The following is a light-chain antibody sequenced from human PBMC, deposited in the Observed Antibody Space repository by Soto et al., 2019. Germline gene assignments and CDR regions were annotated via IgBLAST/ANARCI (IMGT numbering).Light chain of an antibody. CDR2: EDT. J-gene: IGLJ2*01. Sequence: QSALTQPASVSGSPGQSITISCTGTSSDVGNYNLVSWYQQHPGKAPKLIIYEDTKWPSGVYNRFSASKSGNTASLTIAGLQADDEADYYCCSYAGSSTFIFVGGTKLTVL. V-gene: IGLV2-23*02. CDR3: CSYAGSSTFI. CDR1: SSDVGNYNL.